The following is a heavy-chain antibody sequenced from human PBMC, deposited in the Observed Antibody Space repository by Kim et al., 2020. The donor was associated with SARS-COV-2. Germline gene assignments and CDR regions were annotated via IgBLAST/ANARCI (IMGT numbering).Heavy chain of an antibody. Sequence: GGSLRLSCAASGFTLSSYAIGWVRQAPGKGLEWVSLIRDDAGSTYYADSVTGRFSLSRDNSENTLHLQMNSLRAEDTALYYCAKDSVLKTGGYPVFDYWGQGTLVTVSA. CDR2: IRDDAGST. J-gene: IGHJ4*02. CDR1: GFTLSSYA. D-gene: IGHD2-8*02. V-gene: IGHV3-23*01. CDR3: AKDSVLKTGGYPVFDY.